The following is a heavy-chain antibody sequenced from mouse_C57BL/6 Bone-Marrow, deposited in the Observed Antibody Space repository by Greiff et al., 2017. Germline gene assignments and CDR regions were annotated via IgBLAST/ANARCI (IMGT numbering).Heavy chain of an antibody. J-gene: IGHJ3*01. Sequence: QVQLQQPGAELVKPGASVKMSCKASGYTFTSYWITWVKPRPGQGLEWIGDIYPGSGSTNYNEKFKSKATLTVDTSSSTAYMQLSSLTSEDSAVYYCARETLGYLPAYWGQGTLVTVSA. V-gene: IGHV1-55*01. CDR3: ARETLGYLPAY. D-gene: IGHD5-1-1*01. CDR1: GYTFTSYW. CDR2: IYPGSGST.